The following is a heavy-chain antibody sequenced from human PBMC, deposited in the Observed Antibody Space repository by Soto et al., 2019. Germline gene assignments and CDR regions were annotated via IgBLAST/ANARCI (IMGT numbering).Heavy chain of an antibody. V-gene: IGHV1-69*05. CDR2: IIPIFGTA. CDR1: GGTFSSYA. D-gene: IGHD6-13*01. J-gene: IGHJ6*02. CDR3: AATPIAAAAYYYYGMDV. Sequence: SVKVSCKASGGTFSSYAISWVRQAPGQGLEWMGGIIPIFGTANYAQKFQGRVTITRDMSTSTAYMELSSLRSEDTAVYYCAATPIAAAAYYYYGMDVWGQGTTVTVSS.